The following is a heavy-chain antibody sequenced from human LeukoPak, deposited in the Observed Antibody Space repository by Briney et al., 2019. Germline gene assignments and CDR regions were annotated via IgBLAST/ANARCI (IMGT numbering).Heavy chain of an antibody. CDR3: VRATGGAAAADFDP. CDR2: IYYSGNT. D-gene: IGHD6-13*01. J-gene: IGHJ5*02. Sequence: PSQTLSLTCTVSGGSISSGGYYWGWIRQHPGKGLEWIGYIYYSGNTYYNPSLKSRVIISLDTPKNQFSLDLRSVTAADTAVYYCVRATGGAAAADFDPWGQGTLVTVSS. CDR1: GGSISSGGYY. V-gene: IGHV4-31*03.